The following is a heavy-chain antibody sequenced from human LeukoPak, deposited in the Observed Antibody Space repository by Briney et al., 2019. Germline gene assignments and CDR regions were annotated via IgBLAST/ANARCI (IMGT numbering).Heavy chain of an antibody. V-gene: IGHV3-23*01. CDR2: ISGGGGST. J-gene: IGHJ4*02. CDR3: AKDISFDSSHVDY. Sequence: GRSLRLSCAASGFTFSSYAMTWVRQAPGKGLEWVSAISGGGGSTYYADSVKGRFTISRDNSKNTLYLQMNSLRAEDTAVYYCAKDISFDSSHVDYWGQGTLVAVSS. D-gene: IGHD3-22*01. CDR1: GFTFSSYA.